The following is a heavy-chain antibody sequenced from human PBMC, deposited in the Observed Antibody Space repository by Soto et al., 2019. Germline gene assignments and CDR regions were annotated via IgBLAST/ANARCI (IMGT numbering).Heavy chain of an antibody. V-gene: IGHV1-2*04. CDR3: ARGPYYYNSTGINWFDP. CDR2: INPNSGGT. Sequence: ASVKVSCKASGYTFTGYYMHWVRQAPGQGLEWMGWINPNSGGTNYAQKFQGWVTTTRDTSISTAYMELSRLRSDDTAVYYCARGPYYYNSTGINWFDPRAQGTLVTVSS. D-gene: IGHD3-22*01. J-gene: IGHJ5*02. CDR1: GYTFTGYY.